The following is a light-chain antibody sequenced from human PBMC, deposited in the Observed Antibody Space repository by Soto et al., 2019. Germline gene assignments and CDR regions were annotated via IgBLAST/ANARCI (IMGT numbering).Light chain of an antibody. V-gene: IGLV2-11*01. CDR2: DVY. CDR1: FSDVGGYNY. J-gene: IGLJ1*01. Sequence: QSVLTQPRSVSGSPGQSVTISCSGGFSDVGGYNYVSWYQQHPGKAPKLMIYDVYKRPSGVPDRFSGSKSGTTASLTISGLQAEDEADYYCSSYAGDYTYVFGIGTKVTVL. CDR3: SSYAGDYTYV.